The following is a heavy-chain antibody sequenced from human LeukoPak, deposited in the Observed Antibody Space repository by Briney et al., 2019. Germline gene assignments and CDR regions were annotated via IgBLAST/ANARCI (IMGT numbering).Heavy chain of an antibody. Sequence: GESLRLSCATSGFSFSNYEMKWGRQAPGKGLECVAYISMSGSTTYYAHPLQGRFTISRDKAMDSLFLQMNNLRAEVTAVYYCARDVASVQLMGDFDYWGQGALVTVSS. CDR2: ISMSGSTT. V-gene: IGHV3-48*03. CDR1: GFSFSNYE. CDR3: ARDVASVQLMGDFDY. D-gene: IGHD2-8*01. J-gene: IGHJ4*02.